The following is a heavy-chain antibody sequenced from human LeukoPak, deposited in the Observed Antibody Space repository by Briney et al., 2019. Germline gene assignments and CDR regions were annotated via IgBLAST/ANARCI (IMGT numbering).Heavy chain of an antibody. Sequence: GGSLRLSCAASGFTFSSYWMSWVRQAPGKGLEWVANIKQDGSEKYYVDSVKGTISRDNAKNSLYLQMNSPRAEDTAVYYCARVNHVVVVVAATPGSAFDIWGQGTMVTVSS. CDR3: ARVNHVVVVVAATPGSAFDI. J-gene: IGHJ3*02. CDR2: IKQDGSEK. V-gene: IGHV3-7*03. CDR1: GFTFSSYW. D-gene: IGHD2-15*01.